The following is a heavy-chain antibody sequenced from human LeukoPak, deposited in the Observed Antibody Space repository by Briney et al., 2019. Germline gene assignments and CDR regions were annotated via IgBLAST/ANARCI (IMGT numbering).Heavy chain of an antibody. CDR2: IHNSGTT. V-gene: IGHV4-34*01. D-gene: IGHD3-10*01. Sequence: TSETLSLTCAVSGVPFSGYFWSWIRQSSGKGLEWIGEIHNSGTTNYNPSLNSRVTISEDTSKNQFYLNLSSVTAADTAVYYCARRYYYNLGSFPFDFWGQGTLVTVSS. CDR3: ARRYYYNLGSFPFDF. CDR1: GVPFSGYF. J-gene: IGHJ4*02.